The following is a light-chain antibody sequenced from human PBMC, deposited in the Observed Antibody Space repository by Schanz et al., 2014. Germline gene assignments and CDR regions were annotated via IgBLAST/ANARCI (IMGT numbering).Light chain of an antibody. V-gene: IGLV2-14*03. CDR3: SSYTTNSAPGVV. CDR2: DVS. CDR1: SSDVGGYNY. Sequence: QSVLTQPASVSGSPGQSITISCTGTSSDVGGYNYVSWYQQHPGKAPKLMIYDVSNRPSGVSNRCSGSKSGNTASLTISGLDAEDEADYYCSSYTTNSAPGVVFGGGTKLTVL. J-gene: IGLJ2*01.